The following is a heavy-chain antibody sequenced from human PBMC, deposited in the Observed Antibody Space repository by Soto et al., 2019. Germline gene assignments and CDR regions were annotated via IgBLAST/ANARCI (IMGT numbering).Heavy chain of an antibody. V-gene: IGHV3-48*04. D-gene: IGHD5-12*01. CDR1: GFTFTDHS. CDR3: ARGRPTTCSADL. CDR2: INDISNAI. J-gene: IGHJ3*01. Sequence: EVQLVESGGGLVQPGGSLRLSCTASGFTFTDHSMKWVRHAPGKGLEWLSYINDISNAIHYADSVRGRSAMSSDNAKKSVFLQMNSLRVEDTGVYYCARGRPTTCSADLWGQGTVVTVS.